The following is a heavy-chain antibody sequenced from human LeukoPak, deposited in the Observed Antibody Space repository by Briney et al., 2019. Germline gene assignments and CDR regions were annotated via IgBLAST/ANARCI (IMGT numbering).Heavy chain of an antibody. V-gene: IGHV3-21*01. CDR1: GFTFSSYN. CDR3: ANLYSGSPSDAFDV. D-gene: IGHD1-26*01. CDR2: ISSSSSYI. J-gene: IGHJ3*01. Sequence: PGGSLRLSCAASGFTFSSYNMNWVRQAPGKGLEWVSSISSSSSYIYYADSVKGRFTISRDNSENTLSLQMNSLRGDDTAVYYCANLYSGSPSDAFDVWGQGTMTVSS.